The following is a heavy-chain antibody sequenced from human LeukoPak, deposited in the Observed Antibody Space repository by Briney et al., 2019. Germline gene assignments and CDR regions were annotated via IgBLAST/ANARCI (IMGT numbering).Heavy chain of an antibody. D-gene: IGHD3-10*01. CDR2: INPSGGST. Sequence: ASVKVSCKASGYTFTSYYMHWVRQAPGQGLEWMGIINPSGGSTSYAQKFQGRVTMTRDMSTSTVYMELSSLRSEDTAVYYCAKDGGSRRYGSGSSFDYWGQGTLVTVSS. J-gene: IGHJ4*02. V-gene: IGHV1-46*01. CDR1: GYTFTSYY. CDR3: AKDGGSRRYGSGSSFDY.